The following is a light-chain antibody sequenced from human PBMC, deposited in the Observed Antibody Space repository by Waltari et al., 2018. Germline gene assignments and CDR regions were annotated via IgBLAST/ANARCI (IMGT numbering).Light chain of an antibody. Sequence: QSVLTQPPSVSGAPGQRVTISCTGSSSNIGAGYAVYWYQQLPGTAPKLLIFDNNDRPSGVPDRFSASRSGTSASLAITGLQAGDEGDYYCQSYDSSLSNPYVFGVGTKVTVL. CDR2: DNN. J-gene: IGLJ1*01. CDR3: QSYDSSLSNPYV. V-gene: IGLV1-40*01. CDR1: SSNIGAGYA.